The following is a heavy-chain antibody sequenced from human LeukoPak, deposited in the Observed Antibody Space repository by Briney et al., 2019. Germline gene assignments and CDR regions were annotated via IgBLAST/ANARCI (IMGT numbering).Heavy chain of an antibody. Sequence: GASVKVSCKASGYTFTSYYMHWVRQAPGRGLEWMGIINPSGGSTSYAQKFQGRVTMTRDTSTSTVYMELSSLRSEDTAVYYCARDPVTMDAFDIWGQGTMVTVSS. CDR2: INPSGGST. CDR3: ARDPVTMDAFDI. D-gene: IGHD4-17*01. J-gene: IGHJ3*02. V-gene: IGHV1-46*01. CDR1: GYTFTSYY.